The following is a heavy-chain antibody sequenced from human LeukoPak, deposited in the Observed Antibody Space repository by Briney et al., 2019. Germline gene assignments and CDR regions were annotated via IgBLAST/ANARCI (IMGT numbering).Heavy chain of an antibody. CDR1: GFTFSSYA. J-gene: IGHJ4*02. V-gene: IGHV3-49*04. Sequence: GGSLRLSCAASGFTFSSYAMSWVRQAPGKGLEWVGFIRSKAYGGTTEYAASVKGRFTISRDDSKSIAYLQMNSLKTEDTAVYYCTSGSSSWYPQYFDYWGQGTLVTVSS. D-gene: IGHD6-13*01. CDR3: TSGSSSWYPQYFDY. CDR2: IRSKAYGGTT.